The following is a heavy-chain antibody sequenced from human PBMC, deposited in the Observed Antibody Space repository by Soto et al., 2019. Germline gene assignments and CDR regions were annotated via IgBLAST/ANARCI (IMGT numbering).Heavy chain of an antibody. CDR1: GFTFSSYG. V-gene: IGHV3-30*18. CDR3: AKDLDTVAGAIDY. CDR2: ISYDGSNK. Sequence: GGSLRLSCAASGFTFSSYGMHWVRQAPGKGLEWVAVISYDGSNKYYADSVKGRFTISRDNSKNTLYLQMNSLRAEDTAAYYWAKDLDTVAGAIDYWGQGTLVPVSS. D-gene: IGHD6-19*01. J-gene: IGHJ4*02.